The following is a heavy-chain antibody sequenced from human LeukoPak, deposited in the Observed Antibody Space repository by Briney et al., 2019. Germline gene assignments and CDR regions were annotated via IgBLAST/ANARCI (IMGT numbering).Heavy chain of an antibody. D-gene: IGHD3-10*01. CDR2: IWYDGSNK. CDR3: ARDRGGSGKDV. J-gene: IGHJ6*02. Sequence: PGRSLRLSCAASGFTFSSYGMHWVRQAPGKGLEWVAVIWYDGSNKYYADSVKGRFTISRDNSKNTLYLQMNSLRAEDTAVYYCARDRGGSGKDVWGQGTTVTVSS. V-gene: IGHV3-33*01. CDR1: GFTFSSYG.